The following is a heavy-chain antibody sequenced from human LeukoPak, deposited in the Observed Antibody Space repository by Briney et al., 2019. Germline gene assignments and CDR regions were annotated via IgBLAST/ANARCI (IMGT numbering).Heavy chain of an antibody. CDR3: ARHNNYDFWSGDYLDY. CDR1: GGSXSSYY. CDR2: IYYSGST. V-gene: IGHV4-59*08. J-gene: IGHJ4*02. D-gene: IGHD3-3*01. Sequence: SETLSLTXXXSGGSXSSYYWSWIRQPPGKGLEWIGYIYYSGSTNYNPSLKSRVTISVDTSKNQFSLKLSSVTAADTAVYYCARHNNYDFWSGDYLDYWGQGTLVTVSS.